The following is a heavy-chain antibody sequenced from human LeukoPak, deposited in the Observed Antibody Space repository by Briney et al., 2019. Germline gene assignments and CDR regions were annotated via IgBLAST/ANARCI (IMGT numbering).Heavy chain of an antibody. CDR3: ARGLTGTPSPDYYYMDV. CDR2: INPSGGST. D-gene: IGHD1-20*01. V-gene: IGHV1-46*01. J-gene: IGHJ6*03. CDR1: GYTFTSYY. Sequence: RASVKVSCKASGYTFTSYYMHWVRQAPGQGLEWMGIINPSGGSTSYAQKFQGRVTMTRDMSTSTVYMELSSLRSEDTAVYYCARGLTGTPSPDYYYMDVWGKGTTVTISS.